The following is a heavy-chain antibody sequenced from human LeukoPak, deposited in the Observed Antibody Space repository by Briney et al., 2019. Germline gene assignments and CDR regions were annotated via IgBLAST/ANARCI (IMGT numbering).Heavy chain of an antibody. CDR1: GYTFTSYY. CDR3: ARANYYDSSGYSLYYFDY. D-gene: IGHD3-22*01. J-gene: IGHJ4*02. CDR2: INPSGGST. V-gene: IGHV1-46*01. Sequence: ASVKVSCKASGYTFTSYYMHWVRQAPGQGLEWMGIINPSGGSTSYAQKFQGRVTMTRDTSTSTVYMEPSSLRSEDTAVYYCARANYYDSSGYSLYYFDYWGQGTLVTVSS.